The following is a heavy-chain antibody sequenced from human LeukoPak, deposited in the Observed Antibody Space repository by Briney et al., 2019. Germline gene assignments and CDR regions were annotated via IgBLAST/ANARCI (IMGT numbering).Heavy chain of an antibody. CDR1: GDTFTSYG. D-gene: IGHD3-10*01. J-gene: IGHJ4*02. CDR2: ISAYNGNT. Sequence: ASVKVSCKASGDTFTSYGISWVRQAPGQGLEWMGWISAYNGNTNYAHKLQGRVTMTTDTSTSTAYMELRRLRSEYTAVYYCARDPSYGYGSGSYSITDYWGQGTLVTVSS. CDR3: ARDPSYGYGSGSYSITDY. V-gene: IGHV1-18*01.